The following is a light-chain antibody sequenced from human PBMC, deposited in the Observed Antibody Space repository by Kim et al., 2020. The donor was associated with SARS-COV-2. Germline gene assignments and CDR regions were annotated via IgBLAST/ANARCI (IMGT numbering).Light chain of an antibody. CDR3: QERSNWPFT. V-gene: IGKV3-11*01. CDR1: QSVSSD. CDR2: DAS. Sequence: EIVLTQSPATLSLSPGERATLSCRASQSVSSDLVWYQQKLGQAPRLLIDDASNSATGIPASCSGSGSGTVFSLTISSLEPEDFAVYYCQERSNWPFTFGGGTKVDIK. J-gene: IGKJ4*01.